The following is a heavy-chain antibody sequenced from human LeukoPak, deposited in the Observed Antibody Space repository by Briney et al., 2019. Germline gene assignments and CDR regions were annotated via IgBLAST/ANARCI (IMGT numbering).Heavy chain of an antibody. J-gene: IGHJ4*02. CDR2: IYYSGST. CDR1: GASISSSSYY. Sequence: SETLSLTCTVSGASISSSSYYWGWIRQPPGKGLEWIGSIYYSGSTYYNPSLKSRVTISVDTSKNQFSLKLSSVTAADTAVYYCARTYDYRYFDCWGQGTLVTVSS. D-gene: IGHD4-11*01. V-gene: IGHV4-39*01. CDR3: ARTYDYRYFDC.